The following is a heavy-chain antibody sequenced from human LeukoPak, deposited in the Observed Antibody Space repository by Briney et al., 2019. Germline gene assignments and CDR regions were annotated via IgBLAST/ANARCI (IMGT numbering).Heavy chain of an antibody. Sequence: GASVKVSCKASGYTFTGYYMHWVRQAPGQGLEWMGWINPNSGGTNYAQKIQGRVTMTRDTSISTAYRELSSLRSDDTAVYYCARWWLVGAVAGLFDYWGQGTLVTVSS. V-gene: IGHV1-2*02. D-gene: IGHD6-19*01. CDR2: INPNSGGT. CDR3: ARWWLVGAVAGLFDY. J-gene: IGHJ4*02. CDR1: GYTFTGYY.